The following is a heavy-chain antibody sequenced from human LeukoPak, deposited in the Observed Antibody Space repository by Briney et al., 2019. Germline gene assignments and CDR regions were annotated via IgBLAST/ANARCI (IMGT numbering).Heavy chain of an antibody. J-gene: IGHJ4*02. CDR1: GYTFTGYY. D-gene: IGHD6-19*01. V-gene: IGHV1-2*02. CDR2: INPNSGGT. Sequence: ASVKDSCKASGYTFTGYYMHWVRQAPGQGLEWMGWINPNSGGTNYAQKFQGRVTMTRDTSISTAYMELSRLRSDDTAVYYCARVKGIAEAGPDFDYWGQGTLVTVSS. CDR3: ARVKGIAEAGPDFDY.